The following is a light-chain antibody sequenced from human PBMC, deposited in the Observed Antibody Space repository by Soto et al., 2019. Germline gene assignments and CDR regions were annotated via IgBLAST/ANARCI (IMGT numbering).Light chain of an antibody. CDR1: QSVSSTF. CDR3: GQFVSAHPRT. V-gene: IGKV3-20*01. Sequence: EIVLTQSPGTLSLSPGERATLSCRASQSVSSTFLAWYQQKPGQAPRLLIFGVSNRATGIPDRFSGSGSGTDFTLTISRLAPEDFAVYYCGQFVSAHPRTFGQGTKVEIK. CDR2: GVS. J-gene: IGKJ1*01.